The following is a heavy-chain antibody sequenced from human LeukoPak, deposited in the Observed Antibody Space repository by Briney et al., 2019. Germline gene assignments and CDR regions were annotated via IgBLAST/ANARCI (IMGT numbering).Heavy chain of an antibody. Sequence: ASVKVSCKASGYTFTSYGISWVRQAPGQGLEWMGWISAYNGNTNYAQKLQGRVTMTTDTSTSTAYMDLSSLRPEDTGVYYCARVDGSPDSWGQGTLVTVSS. J-gene: IGHJ4*02. CDR2: ISAYNGNT. CDR3: ARVDGSPDS. CDR1: GYTFTSYG. D-gene: IGHD2-15*01. V-gene: IGHV1-18*01.